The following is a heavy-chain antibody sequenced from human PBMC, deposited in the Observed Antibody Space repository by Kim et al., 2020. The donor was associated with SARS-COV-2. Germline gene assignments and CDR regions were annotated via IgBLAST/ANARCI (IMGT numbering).Heavy chain of an antibody. D-gene: IGHD2-15*01. J-gene: IGHJ6*02. Sequence: SETLSLTCTVSGGSISSSSYYWGWIRQPPGKGLEWIGSIYYSGSTYYNPSLKSRVTISVDTSKNQFSLKLSSVTAADTAVYYCARLFYGYCRGGSCYGGGMDVWGQGTTVTVSS. CDR2: IYYSGST. V-gene: IGHV4-39*01. CDR3: ARLFYGYCRGGSCYGGGMDV. CDR1: GGSISSSSYY.